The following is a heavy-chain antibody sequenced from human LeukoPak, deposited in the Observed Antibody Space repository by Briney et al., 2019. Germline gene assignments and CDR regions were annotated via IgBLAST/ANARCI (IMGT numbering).Heavy chain of an antibody. D-gene: IGHD2-21*01. V-gene: IGHV5-10-1*01. J-gene: IGHJ5*02. CDR2: IDPSDSYT. CDR1: GYXFTSYW. Sequence: GESLKISCNGSGYXFTSYWIGWVRQMPGKGLEWMGRIDPSDSYTNYSPSFQGHVTISADKSISTAYLQWSSLKASDTAMYYCARHMSPIDPWGQGTLVTVSS. CDR3: ARHMSPIDP.